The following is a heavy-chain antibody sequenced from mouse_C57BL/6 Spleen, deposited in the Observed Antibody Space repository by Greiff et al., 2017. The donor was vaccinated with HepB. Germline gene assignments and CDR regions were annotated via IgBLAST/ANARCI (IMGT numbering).Heavy chain of an antibody. CDR2: ISYDGSN. Sequence: EVKLQESGPGLVKPSQSLSLTCSVTGYSITSGYYWNWIRQFPGNKLEWMGYISYDGSNNYNPSLKNRISITRDTSKNQFFLKLNSVTTEDTATYYCARGGGLNYFDYWGQGTTLTVSS. CDR3: ARGGGLNYFDY. J-gene: IGHJ2*01. V-gene: IGHV3-6*01. CDR1: GYSITSGYY.